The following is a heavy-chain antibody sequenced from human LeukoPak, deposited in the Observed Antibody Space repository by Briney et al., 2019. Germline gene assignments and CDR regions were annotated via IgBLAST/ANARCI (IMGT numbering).Heavy chain of an antibody. V-gene: IGHV3-33*01. CDR2: IWYDGSNK. J-gene: IGHJ4*02. Sequence: GRSLRLSCAASELTFSSSGMHWVRQAPGKGLEWVALIWYDGSNKYYADSVKGRFTISRDNSKNTLYLQMNSLRAEDTAVYYCARAAGDTFFDYWGQGTLVTVSS. CDR3: ARAAGDTFFDY. CDR1: ELTFSSSG. D-gene: IGHD3-16*01.